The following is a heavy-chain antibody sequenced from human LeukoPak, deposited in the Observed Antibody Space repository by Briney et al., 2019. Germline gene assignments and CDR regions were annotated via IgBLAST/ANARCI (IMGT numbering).Heavy chain of an antibody. CDR1: GYTFTSYG. V-gene: IGHV1-2*02. CDR2: INPNSGGT. Sequence: ASVKVSCKASGYTFTSYGISWVRQAPGQGLEWMGWINPNSGGTNYAQKFQGRVTMTRDTSISTAYMELSRLRSDDTAVYYCARESVAMVRGVIILSYYYMDVWGKGTTVTISS. CDR3: ARESVAMVRGVIILSYYYMDV. J-gene: IGHJ6*03. D-gene: IGHD3-10*01.